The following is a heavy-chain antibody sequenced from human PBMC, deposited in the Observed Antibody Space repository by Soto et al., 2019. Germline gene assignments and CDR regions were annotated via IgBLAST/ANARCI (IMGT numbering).Heavy chain of an antibody. D-gene: IGHD3-10*01. CDR1: SGSISSSNW. V-gene: IGHV4-4*02. CDR3: ARVGSADSSGKGGYYYYYYMDV. J-gene: IGHJ6*03. Sequence: SETLSLICAVSSGSISSSNWWSWVRQPPGKGLEWIGEIYHSGSTNYNPSLKSRVTISVDKSKNQFSLKLSSVTAADTAVYYCARVGSADSSGKGGYYYYYYMDVWGKGTTVTVSS. CDR2: IYHSGST.